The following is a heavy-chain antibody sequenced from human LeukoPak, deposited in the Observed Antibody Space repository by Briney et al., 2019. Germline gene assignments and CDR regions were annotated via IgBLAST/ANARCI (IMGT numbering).Heavy chain of an antibody. CDR2: TYYRSKWYN. J-gene: IGHJ6*02. CDR1: GDSVSSNSAA. V-gene: IGHV6-1*01. CDR3: AREGRDYSDYEGLYYYYYGMDV. D-gene: IGHD4-11*01. Sequence: PSQTLSLTCAISGDSVSSNSAAWNWIRQSPSRGLEWLGRTYYRSKWYNDYAVSVKSRITINPDTSKNQFSLQLNSVTPEDTAVYYCAREGRDYSDYEGLYYYYYGMDVWGQGTTVTVSS.